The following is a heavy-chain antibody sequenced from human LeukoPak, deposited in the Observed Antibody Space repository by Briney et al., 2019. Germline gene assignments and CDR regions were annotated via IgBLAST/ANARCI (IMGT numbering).Heavy chain of an antibody. V-gene: IGHV4-59*01. J-gene: IGHJ5*02. CDR3: ARAYYDILTGYFWFDP. D-gene: IGHD3-9*01. CDR2: IYYSGST. CDR1: GGSISSYY. Sequence: PSETLSLTCTVSGGSISSYYWSWIRQPPGKGLEWIGYIYYSGSTNYNPSLKSRVTISVDTSKNQFSLELSSVTAADTAVYYCARAYYDILTGYFWFDPWGQGTLVTVSS.